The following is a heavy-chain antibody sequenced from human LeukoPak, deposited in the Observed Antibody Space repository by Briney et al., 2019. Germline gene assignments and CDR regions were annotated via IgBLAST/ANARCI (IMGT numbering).Heavy chain of an antibody. CDR1: DFTFSSYT. CDR2: IGTRGDGI. CDR3: ARYDY. V-gene: IGHV3-23*01. J-gene: IGHJ4*02. Sequence: GGSLRLSCVASDFTFSSYTMIWVRQAPGKALEWVSVIGTRGDGIHYADSVKGRFTISRDDSKNTLYLQMNSLRAEDTAVYYCARYDYWGQGILVTVSS.